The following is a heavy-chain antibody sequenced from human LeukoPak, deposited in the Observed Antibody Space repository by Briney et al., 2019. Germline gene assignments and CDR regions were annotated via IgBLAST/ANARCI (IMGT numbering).Heavy chain of an antibody. CDR3: ARDSPDIVLMVYAPGGAFDI. J-gene: IGHJ3*02. V-gene: IGHV3-21*01. CDR1: GFTFSSYA. CDR2: ISSSSSYI. D-gene: IGHD2-8*01. Sequence: GGSLRLSCAASGFTFSSYAMSWVRQAPGKGLEWVSSISSSSSYIYYADSVKGRFTISRDNAKNSLYLQMNSLRAEDTAVYYCARDSPDIVLMVYAPGGAFDIWGQGTMVTVSS.